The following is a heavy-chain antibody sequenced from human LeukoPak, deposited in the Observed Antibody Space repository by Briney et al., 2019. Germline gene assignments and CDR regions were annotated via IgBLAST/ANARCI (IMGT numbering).Heavy chain of an antibody. CDR3: ARAPMGGYTYTMGS. CDR2: ISSDGSST. J-gene: IGHJ5*02. Sequence: PGGSLRPSCAASGLTFSGYWMHWVRQGPGKGLVWVARISSDGSSTNYADSVKGRFTISRDNAKNTLYLQMDSLRAEDTAVYYCARAPMGGYTYTMGSWGQGTLVTVSS. D-gene: IGHD5-18*01. CDR1: GLTFSGYW. V-gene: IGHV3-74*01.